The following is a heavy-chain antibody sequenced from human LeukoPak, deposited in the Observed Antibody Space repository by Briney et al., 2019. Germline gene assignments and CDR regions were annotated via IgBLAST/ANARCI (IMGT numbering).Heavy chain of an antibody. V-gene: IGHV4-4*07. CDR2: IYTSGST. D-gene: IGHD3-22*01. CDR3: ARDRYYYDSSGYPGYYYYYYMDV. CDR1: GGSISSYY. J-gene: IGHJ6*03. Sequence: PSETLSLTCTVSGGSISSYYWSWIRQPAGRGLEWIGRIYTSGSTNYNPSLKSRVTMSVDTSKNQFSLKLSSVTAADTAVYYCARDRYYYDSSGYPGYYYYYYMDVWGKGTTVTISS.